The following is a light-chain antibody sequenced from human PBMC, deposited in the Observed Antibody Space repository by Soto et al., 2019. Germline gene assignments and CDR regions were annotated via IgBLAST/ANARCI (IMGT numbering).Light chain of an antibody. V-gene: IGKV1-39*01. CDR2: GAS. CDR3: QQSFSTPLMFT. Sequence: IQMAQSPSSLSASVGDRVTFTCRASQSIRTYVNWYQQKPGKAPQVLIFGASRLQTGVPSRFSGGGSGTYFTLTITSLQPEDSATYYCQQSFSTPLMFTFGQGTKLEIK. CDR1: QSIRTY. J-gene: IGKJ2*01.